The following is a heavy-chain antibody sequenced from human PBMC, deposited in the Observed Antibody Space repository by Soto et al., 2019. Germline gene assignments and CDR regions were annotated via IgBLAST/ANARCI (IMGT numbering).Heavy chain of an antibody. J-gene: IGHJ5*02. CDR3: ARELAAAGYNWFDP. V-gene: IGHV4-31*03. Sequence: SETLSLTCTVSGGSISSGGYYWSWIRQHPGKGLEWIGYIYCSGSTYYNPSLKSRVTISVDTSKNQFSLKLSSVTAADTAVYYCARELAAAGYNWFDPWGQGTLVTVSS. CDR1: GGSISSGGYY. D-gene: IGHD6-13*01. CDR2: IYCSGST.